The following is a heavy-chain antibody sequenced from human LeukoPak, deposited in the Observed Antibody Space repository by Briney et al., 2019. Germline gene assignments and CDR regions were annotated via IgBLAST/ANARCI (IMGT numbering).Heavy chain of an antibody. CDR2: IYYSGST. CDR1: GDSIRSSY. CDR3: ARYNILTTYYNY. V-gene: IGHV4-59*01. J-gene: IGHJ4*02. D-gene: IGHD3-9*01. Sequence: SETLSLTCTVSGDSIRSSYWSWIRQPPGKGLEWIGYIYYSGSTNYNPSLKSRVTISVDTSKNQFSLKLSSVTAADTAVYFCARYNILTTYYNYWGQGALVTVSS.